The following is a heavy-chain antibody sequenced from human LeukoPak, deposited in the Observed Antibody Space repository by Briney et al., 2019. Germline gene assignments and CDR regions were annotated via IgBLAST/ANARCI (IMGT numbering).Heavy chain of an antibody. CDR2: FYYSGNT. J-gene: IGHJ4*02. D-gene: IGHD2-21*02. Sequence: SETLSLTCTVSSDSISSYYWGWIRQPPGKGLEWIASFYYSGNTYYNPSLKSRITISVDTSRNQFSLKLNSVTAADTAVYYRSRYGDRSNREFDYWGQGTLVTVSS. CDR3: SRYGDRSNREFDY. V-gene: IGHV4-39*01. CDR1: SDSISSYY.